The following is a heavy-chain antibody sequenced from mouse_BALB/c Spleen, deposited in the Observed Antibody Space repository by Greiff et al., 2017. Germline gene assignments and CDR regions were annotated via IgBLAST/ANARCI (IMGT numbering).Heavy chain of an antibody. Sequence: QVQLQQSGPGLVAPSQSLSITCTVSGFSLTGYGVNWVRQPPGKGLEWLGMIWGDGSTDYNSALKSRLSISKDNSKSQVFLKMNSLQTDDTARYYCARDRDYYGSSYRFYAMDYWGQGTSVTVSS. CDR1: GFSLTGYG. D-gene: IGHD1-1*01. CDR2: IWGDGST. CDR3: ARDRDYYGSSYRFYAMDY. V-gene: IGHV2-6-7*01. J-gene: IGHJ4*01.